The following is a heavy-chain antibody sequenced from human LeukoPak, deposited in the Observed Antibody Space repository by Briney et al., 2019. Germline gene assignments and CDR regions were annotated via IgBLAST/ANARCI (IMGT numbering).Heavy chain of an antibody. J-gene: IGHJ4*02. D-gene: IGHD2-15*01. CDR3: ASTGYCIGGSCYSNYFDH. CDR2: IYFSGST. Sequence: KPSETLSLTCTVSGVSTTSFYWSWIRQPPGKGLEWIGYIYFSGSTNYNPSLKSRVTVSLDTTKNQVSLKLSSVSAADTAVYYCASTGYCIGGSCYSNYFDHWGQGTLVTVSS. V-gene: IGHV4-59*08. CDR1: GVSTTSFY.